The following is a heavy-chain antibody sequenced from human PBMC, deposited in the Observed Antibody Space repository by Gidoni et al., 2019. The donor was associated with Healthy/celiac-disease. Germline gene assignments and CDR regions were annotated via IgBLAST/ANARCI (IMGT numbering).Heavy chain of an antibody. CDR2: IRSKANSYAT. D-gene: IGHD5-12*01. CDR1: GFPFSGSA. J-gene: IGHJ4*02. V-gene: IGHV3-73*01. CDR3: TSGKGSYDSPDY. Sequence: VQLVESGGGLVQPGGSLQLSCAASGFPFSGSAMHWVRRASGKGLGWVGRIRSKANSYATAYAASVKGRFTISRDDSKNTAYLQMNSLKTEDTAVYYCTSGKGSYDSPDYWGQGTLVTVSS.